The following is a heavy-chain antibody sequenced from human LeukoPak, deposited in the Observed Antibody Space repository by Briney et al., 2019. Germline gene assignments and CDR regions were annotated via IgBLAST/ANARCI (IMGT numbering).Heavy chain of an antibody. CDR3: VNRLRFLEWLPDLQEES. Sequence: GGSLRLSCAASGFTFSSYAMSWARQAPGKGLEWVSAISGSGGSTYYADSVKGRFTISRDNSKNTLYLQMNSLRAEDTAVYYCVNRLRFLEWLPDLQEESWGQGTLVTVSS. J-gene: IGHJ4*02. V-gene: IGHV3-23*01. CDR1: GFTFSSYA. CDR2: ISGSGGST. D-gene: IGHD3-3*01.